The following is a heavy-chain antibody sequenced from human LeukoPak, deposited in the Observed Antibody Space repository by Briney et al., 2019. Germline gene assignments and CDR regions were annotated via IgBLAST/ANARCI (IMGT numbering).Heavy chain of an antibody. V-gene: IGHV4-34*01. CDR2: INHSGST. D-gene: IGHD3-16*02. CDR1: SRSFSGYY. CDR3: ARGNGQYDYVWGSYRPFDY. J-gene: IGHJ4*02. Sequence: PSETLSLTCAVYSRSFSGYYWSWIRQPPGKGLEWIGEINHSGSTNYNPSLKSRVTISVDTSKNQFSLKLSSVTAADTAVYYCARGNGQYDYVWGSYRPFDYWGQGTLVTVSS.